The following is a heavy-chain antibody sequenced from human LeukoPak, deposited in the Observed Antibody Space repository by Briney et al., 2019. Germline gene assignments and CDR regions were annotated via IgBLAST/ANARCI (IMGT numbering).Heavy chain of an antibody. Sequence: PGGSLRLSCAASGFTFSTYGMHWVRQAPGKGLEWVACIRYDGNNKYYADFVKGRFTISRDNSRNTLYLHMNSLRTKDTAVYYCAKIEGKYQLANVPDHWGQGTLVTVSA. CDR1: GFTFSTYG. V-gene: IGHV3-30*02. CDR2: IRYDGNNK. CDR3: AKIEGKYQLANVPDH. J-gene: IGHJ4*02. D-gene: IGHD2-2*01.